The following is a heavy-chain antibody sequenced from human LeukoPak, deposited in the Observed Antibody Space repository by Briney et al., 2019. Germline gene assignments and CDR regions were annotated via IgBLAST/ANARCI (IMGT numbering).Heavy chain of an antibody. V-gene: IGHV4-59*01. D-gene: IGHD3-22*01. Sequence: SETLSLTCTVSGGSISSYYWSWIRQPPGKGLEWIGYVYYSGSTNYNPSLKSRVTISVDTSKNQFSLKLSSVPAADTAVYYCARDNDSSGNDAFAIWGQGTMVTVSS. CDR3: ARDNDSSGNDAFAI. J-gene: IGHJ3*02. CDR1: GGSISSYY. CDR2: VYYSGST.